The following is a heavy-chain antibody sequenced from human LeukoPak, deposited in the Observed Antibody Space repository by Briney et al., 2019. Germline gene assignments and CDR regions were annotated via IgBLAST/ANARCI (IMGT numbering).Heavy chain of an antibody. CDR1: GFTFSTYS. CDR3: ARGHDASPFDY. D-gene: IGHD2-15*01. CDR2: ISSNSGYI. V-gene: IGHV3-21*01. J-gene: IGHJ4*02. Sequence: GGSLRLSCAASGFTFSTYSMNWVRQAPGKGLEWVSFISSNSGYIYYAASVKGRFTVSRDNAKNSLYLQMTSLRAEDTAEYYCARGHDASPFDYWGQGTLVTVSS.